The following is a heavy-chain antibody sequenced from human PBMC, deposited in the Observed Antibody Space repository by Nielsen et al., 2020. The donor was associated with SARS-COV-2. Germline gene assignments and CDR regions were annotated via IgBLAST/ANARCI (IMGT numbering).Heavy chain of an antibody. V-gene: IGHV4-34*01. Sequence: SETLSLTCAVYGGSFSGYYWSWIRQPPGKGLEWIGEINHSGSTNYNPSLKSRVTISVDTSKNQFSLKLSSVTAADTAVYYCVRADYGDSGGAFDIWGQGTMVTVSS. CDR2: INHSGST. J-gene: IGHJ3*02. D-gene: IGHD4-17*01. CDR3: VRADYGDSGGAFDI. CDR1: GGSFSGYY.